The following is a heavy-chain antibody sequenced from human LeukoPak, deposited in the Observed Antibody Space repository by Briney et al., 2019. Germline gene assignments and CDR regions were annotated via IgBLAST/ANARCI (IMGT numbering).Heavy chain of an antibody. D-gene: IGHD1-26*01. V-gene: IGHV3-21*04. CDR1: GFTFSSYS. Sequence: GGSLRLSCAASGFTFSSYSMNWVRQAPGKGLEWVSSISSSSSYIYYADSVKGRFTISRDNAKNSLYLQMNSLRAEDTAVYYCAREIDSGSYYVYYYYYMDVWGKGTTVTVSS. J-gene: IGHJ6*03. CDR2: ISSSSSYI. CDR3: AREIDSGSYYVYYYYYMDV.